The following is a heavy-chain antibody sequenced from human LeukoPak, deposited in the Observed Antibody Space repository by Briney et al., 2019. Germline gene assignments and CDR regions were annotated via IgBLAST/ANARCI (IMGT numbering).Heavy chain of an antibody. CDR2: IYYSGST. V-gene: IGHV4-59*01. CDR3: ARVHSGSYSLKS. J-gene: IGHJ4*02. Sequence: PSETLSLTCTVSVGSISSYYWSWIRQPPGRGLEWIGYIYYSGSTNYNPSLKSRVTISVDTSKNQFSLKLSSVTAADTAVYYCARVHSGSYSLKSWGQGTLVTVSS. D-gene: IGHD1-26*01. CDR1: VGSISSYY.